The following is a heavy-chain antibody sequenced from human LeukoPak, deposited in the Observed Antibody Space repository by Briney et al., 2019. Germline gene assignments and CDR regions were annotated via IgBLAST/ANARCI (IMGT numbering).Heavy chain of an antibody. CDR2: ISGSGTDT. Sequence: PGGSLRLSCAASGFTFTNYGMTWVRQAPGKGQEWVSSISGSGTDTYYADSVRGRFTISRDNSKRTLYVQMVSLRAEDTAIYYCAGSSGWWAHDYWGQGTLVTVSS. D-gene: IGHD6-19*01. CDR1: GFTFTNYG. CDR3: AGSSGWWAHDY. V-gene: IGHV3-23*01. J-gene: IGHJ4*02.